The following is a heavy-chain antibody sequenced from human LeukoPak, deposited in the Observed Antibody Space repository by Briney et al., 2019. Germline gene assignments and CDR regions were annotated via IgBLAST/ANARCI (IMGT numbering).Heavy chain of an antibody. CDR2: IRYDGSNK. Sequence: PGGSLRLSCAASRFTFSSYGMHWVRQAPGKGLEWVAFIRYDGSNKYYADSVKGRFTISRDNSKDTLYLQMNSLRAEDTAVYYCAKAACGGSCYSHYYYYMDVWGKGTTVTVSS. D-gene: IGHD2-15*01. CDR3: AKAACGGSCYSHYYYYMDV. CDR1: RFTFSSYG. V-gene: IGHV3-30*02. J-gene: IGHJ6*03.